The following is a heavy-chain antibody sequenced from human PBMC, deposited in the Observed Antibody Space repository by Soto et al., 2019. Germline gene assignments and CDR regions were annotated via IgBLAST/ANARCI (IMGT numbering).Heavy chain of an antibody. CDR3: ARVVKDIVLVPAAKYGYYGMDV. J-gene: IGHJ6*02. CDR2: IYYSGST. Sequence: SETLSLTCTVSGGSISSGDYYWSWIRQPPGKGLEWIGYIYYSGSTYYNPSLKSRVTISVDTSKNQFSLKLSSVTAADTAVYYCARVVKDIVLVPAAKYGYYGMDVWGQGTTVTVS. CDR1: GGSISSGDYY. V-gene: IGHV4-30-4*01. D-gene: IGHD2-2*01.